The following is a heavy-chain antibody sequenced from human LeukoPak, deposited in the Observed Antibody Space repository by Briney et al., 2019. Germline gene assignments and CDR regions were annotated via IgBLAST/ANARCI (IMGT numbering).Heavy chain of an antibody. CDR1: GGTFSSYA. V-gene: IGHV1-69*01. CDR3: AKVGDFWSGQIDY. Sequence: SVKVSCKASGGTFSSYAISWVRQAPGQGLEWMGGIIPIFGTANYAQKFQGRVTITADESTSTAYMELSSLRSEDTAVYYCAKVGDFWSGQIDYWGQGTLVTVSS. CDR2: IIPIFGTA. D-gene: IGHD3-3*01. J-gene: IGHJ4*02.